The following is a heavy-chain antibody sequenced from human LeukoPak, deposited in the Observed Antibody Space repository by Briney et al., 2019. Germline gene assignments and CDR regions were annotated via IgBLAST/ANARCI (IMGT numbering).Heavy chain of an antibody. CDR2: IYYNGST. CDR1: GGSISSYY. Sequence: PSETLSLTCAVSGGSISSYYWSWIRQPPGKGLEWIGYIYYNGSTNYNPSLKSRVTITVDTSKNQFSLKLSSVTVADTAVYYCARVDKTVFGGYYYMDVWGKGTTVTVSS. J-gene: IGHJ6*03. CDR3: ARVDKTVFGGYYYMDV. D-gene: IGHD3-3*01. V-gene: IGHV4-59*01.